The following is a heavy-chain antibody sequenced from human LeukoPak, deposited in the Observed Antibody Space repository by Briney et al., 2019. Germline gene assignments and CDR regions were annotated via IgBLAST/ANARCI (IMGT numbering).Heavy chain of an antibody. Sequence: SETLSLTCTVSGGSISSSSYYWGWIRQPPGKGLEWIGSIYYSGSTYYNPSLKSRVTVSVDTSKNQFSLKLSSVTAADTAVSYCARLTYYYGSGIDYWGQGTLVTVSS. CDR2: IYYSGST. V-gene: IGHV4-39*01. CDR3: ARLTYYYGSGIDY. CDR1: GGSISSSSYY. D-gene: IGHD3-10*01. J-gene: IGHJ4*02.